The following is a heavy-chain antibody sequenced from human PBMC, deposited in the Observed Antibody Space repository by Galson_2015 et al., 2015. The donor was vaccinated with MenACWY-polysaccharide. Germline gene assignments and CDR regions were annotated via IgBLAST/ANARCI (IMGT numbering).Heavy chain of an antibody. V-gene: IGHV3-48*03. J-gene: IGHJ4*02. D-gene: IGHD2-21*02. Sequence: SLRLSCAASGFTLCIYGMNWVRQAPGKGLEWLSYIDSSGGLTYYADSVKGRFTVSRDNAKDSLYLQMNSLRAEDTAVYYCAREDLDCGGDCFSMWGQGTLVTVSS. CDR2: IDSSGGLT. CDR3: AREDLDCGGDCFSM. CDR1: GFTLCIYG.